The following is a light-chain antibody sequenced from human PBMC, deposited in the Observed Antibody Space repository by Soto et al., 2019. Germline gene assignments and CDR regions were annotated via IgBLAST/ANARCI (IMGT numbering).Light chain of an antibody. CDR2: KAS. CDR1: QSISTW. Sequence: DIQMTQSPSTLSASVGDRVTITCRASQSISTWLAWYQQKPGKAPKLLIYKASNLEGGVPSRFSGSGSGTEFHITLSSLQPDDFATYYCQQYNTYPLTFGAGTTVEIK. CDR3: QQYNTYPLT. J-gene: IGKJ4*01. V-gene: IGKV1-5*03.